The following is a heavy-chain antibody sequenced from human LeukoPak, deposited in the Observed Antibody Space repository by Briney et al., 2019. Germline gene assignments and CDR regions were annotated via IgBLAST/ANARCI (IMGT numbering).Heavy chain of an antibody. V-gene: IGHV4-38-2*02. Sequence: PSETLSLTCTVSGYSISSGYYWGWIRQPPGKGLEWIGSIYHSGSTYYNPSLKSRVTISVDTSKNQFSLKLSSVTAADTAVYYCAREGDSSSWSGLQYYFDYWGQGTLVTVSS. CDR3: AREGDSSSWSGLQYYFDY. CDR2: IYHSGST. J-gene: IGHJ4*02. CDR1: GYSISSGYY. D-gene: IGHD6-13*01.